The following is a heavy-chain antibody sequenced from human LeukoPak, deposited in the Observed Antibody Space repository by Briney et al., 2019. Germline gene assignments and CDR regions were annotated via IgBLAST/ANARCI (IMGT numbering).Heavy chain of an antibody. CDR1: GGSISSSSYY. CDR2: IYYSGST. CDR3: ASCYYGSGSYYSY. D-gene: IGHD3-10*01. V-gene: IGHV4-39*07. J-gene: IGHJ4*02. Sequence: KPSETLSLTCTVSGGSISSSSYYWGWIRQPPGKGLEWIGSIYYSGSTYYNPSLKSRVTISVDTSKNQFSLKLSSVTAADTAVYYCASCYYGSGSYYSYWGQGTLVTVSS.